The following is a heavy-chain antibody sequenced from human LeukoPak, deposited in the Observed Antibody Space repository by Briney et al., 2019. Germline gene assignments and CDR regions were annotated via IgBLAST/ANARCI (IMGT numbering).Heavy chain of an antibody. Sequence: GGSLRLSCAASGFTFSSYSMNWVRQAPWKGLEWVSSISSSSYYIYYADSVKGRFTISRDNAKNSLYLQMNSLRAEDTAVYYCARDRTGEPDYWGQGTLVTVSS. D-gene: IGHD7-27*01. CDR3: ARDRTGEPDY. V-gene: IGHV3-21*01. CDR2: ISSSSYYI. CDR1: GFTFSSYS. J-gene: IGHJ4*02.